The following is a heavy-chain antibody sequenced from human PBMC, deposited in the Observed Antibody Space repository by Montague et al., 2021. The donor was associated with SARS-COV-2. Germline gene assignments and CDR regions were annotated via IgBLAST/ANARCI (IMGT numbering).Heavy chain of an antibody. V-gene: IGHV4-59*01. CDR1: GGSMSSYH. J-gene: IGHJ4*02. CDR3: ARDVRYYYDQ. Sequence: SETLSLTCSVSGGSMSSYHWVWIRQPPGKGLEWIGYVSYRGSTXXXLSLKSRVTIPLDTSKNRFSLRVTSVTAADTAVYYCARDVRYYYDQWGQGILVTVSS. CDR2: VSYRGST. D-gene: IGHD3-10*01.